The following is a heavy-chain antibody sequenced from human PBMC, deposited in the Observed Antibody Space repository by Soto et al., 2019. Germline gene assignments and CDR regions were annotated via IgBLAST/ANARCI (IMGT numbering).Heavy chain of an antibody. CDR1: GGSISSYY. CDR2: IYYSGST. CDR3: ATQDKVNDEEGIYYYGMDV. J-gene: IGHJ6*02. Sequence: PSETLSLTCTVSGGSISSYYWSWIRQPPGKGLEWIGYIYYSGSTNYNPSLKSRVTISVDTSKNQFSLKLSSVTAADTAVYYCATQDKVNDEEGIYYYGMDVWGQGTTVTVSS. V-gene: IGHV4-59*01. D-gene: IGHD6-13*01.